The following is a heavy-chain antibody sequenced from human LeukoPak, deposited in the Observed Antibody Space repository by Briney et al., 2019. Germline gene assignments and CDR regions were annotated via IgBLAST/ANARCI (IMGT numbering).Heavy chain of an antibody. CDR2: TIPIFGTA. CDR1: GGTFSSYA. CDR3: ARVGQLLLYHWFDP. Sequence: SVKVSCKASGGTFSSYAISWVRQAPGQGLEWMGGTIPIFGTANYAQKFQGRVTITADESTSTAYMELSSLRSEDTAVYYCARVGQLLLYHWFDPWGQGTLVTVSS. J-gene: IGHJ5*02. V-gene: IGHV1-69*01. D-gene: IGHD2-2*02.